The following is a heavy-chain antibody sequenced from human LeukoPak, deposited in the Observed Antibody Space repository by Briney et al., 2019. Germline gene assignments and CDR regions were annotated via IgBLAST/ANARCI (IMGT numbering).Heavy chain of an antibody. V-gene: IGHV1-18*01. CDR1: GYTFTSYG. Sequence: ASVKVSCKASGYTFTSYGISWVRQAPGQGLEWVGWISAYNGNTNYAQKLQGRVTMTTDTSTSTAYMELRSLRSDDTAVYYCARDVPREYYYDSSGHWDYWGQGTLVTVSS. J-gene: IGHJ4*01. CDR3: ARDVPREYYYDSSGHWDY. D-gene: IGHD3-22*01. CDR2: ISAYNGNT.